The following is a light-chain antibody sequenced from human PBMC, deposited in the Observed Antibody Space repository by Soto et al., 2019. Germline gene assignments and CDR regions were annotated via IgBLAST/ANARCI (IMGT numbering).Light chain of an antibody. CDR1: QTVRNN. V-gene: IGKV3-11*01. J-gene: IGKJ4*01. Sequence: EIVLTQSPATLSLSPWERATLSCRASQTVRNNVAGYQQSPGKDPRLLSDDASSRDTGIPARFSGSGSGTDFTLTISSLEPEEFAVYYCQQHSNWPLTFGGGTKVDIK. CDR3: QQHSNWPLT. CDR2: DAS.